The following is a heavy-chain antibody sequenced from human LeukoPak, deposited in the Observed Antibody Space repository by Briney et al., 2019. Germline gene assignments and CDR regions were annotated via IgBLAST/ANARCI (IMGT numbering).Heavy chain of an antibody. Sequence: PSETLSLTCTVSGDSISNYYWSWIRQPPGKGLEWIGDIYYTGSTNCKPSLKSRVTISVDTSKNQFSLKLNSVTAADTAVYYCARGGAARLHFQNWGQGTLVTVSS. V-gene: IGHV4-59*01. CDR1: GDSISNYY. J-gene: IGHJ1*01. CDR2: IYYTGST. CDR3: ARGGAARLHFQN. D-gene: IGHD6-6*01.